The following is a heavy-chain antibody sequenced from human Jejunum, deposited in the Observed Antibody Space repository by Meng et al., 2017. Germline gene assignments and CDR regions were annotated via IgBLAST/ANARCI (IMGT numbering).Heavy chain of an antibody. CDR2: INYSGYT. D-gene: IGHD6-13*01. Sequence: SETLSLTCPVSGASMGSAAYYWSWIRHHPAKGLEWIGYINYSGYTYYNPSLQSRVTISVDRSNNQLSLKLNSVTGADAAVYFCAREQQLAPRGCGINVWGQGTTVTVSS. CDR1: GASMGSAAYY. J-gene: IGHJ6*02. V-gene: IGHV4-31*03. CDR3: AREQQLAPRGCGINV.